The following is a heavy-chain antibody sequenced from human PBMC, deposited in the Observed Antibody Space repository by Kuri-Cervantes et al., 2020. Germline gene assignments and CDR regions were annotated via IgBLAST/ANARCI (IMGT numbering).Heavy chain of an antibody. Sequence: SETLSLTCTVSGGSISSYYWSWIRQPPGKGLEWIGYIYYSGSTNYNPSLKSRVTISVDTSKNQFSLKLSSVTAADTAVYYCARVLIRSWYNWNYGIDHWFDPWGQGTLVTVSS. J-gene: IGHJ5*02. V-gene: IGHV4-59*01. D-gene: IGHD1-7*01. CDR3: ARVLIRSWYNWNYGIDHWFDP. CDR1: GGSISSYY. CDR2: IYYSGST.